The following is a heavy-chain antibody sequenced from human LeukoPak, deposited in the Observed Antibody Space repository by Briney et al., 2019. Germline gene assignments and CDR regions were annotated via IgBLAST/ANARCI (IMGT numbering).Heavy chain of an antibody. V-gene: IGHV3-7*03. CDR1: GYSFTSYW. CDR2: INHNGNVN. Sequence: GESLKISCKGSGYSFTSYWIGWVRQMPGKGLEWVVSINHNGNVNYYVDSVKGRFTISRDNAKNSLYLQMSNLRAEDTAVYFCARGGGLDVWGQGATVTVSS. J-gene: IGHJ6*02. CDR3: ARGGGLDV. D-gene: IGHD3-16*01.